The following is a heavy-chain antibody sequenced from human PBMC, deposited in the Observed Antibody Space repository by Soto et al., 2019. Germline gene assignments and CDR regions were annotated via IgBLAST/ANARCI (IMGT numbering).Heavy chain of an antibody. V-gene: IGHV1-3*01. CDR2: INGGNGKS. Sequence: QVQLVQSGAEVKKPGASVKVSCEASGYTFSTYEMHWVRQAPGQRPEWMGWINGGNGKSKYSETLQGRVTFTRDTAASTAHMELTNLRSEDTAVYYCARGGGATFTHYYYYMDVWGTGTTVTVSS. J-gene: IGHJ6*03. CDR3: ARGGGATFTHYYYYMDV. CDR1: GYTFSTYE. D-gene: IGHD1-26*01.